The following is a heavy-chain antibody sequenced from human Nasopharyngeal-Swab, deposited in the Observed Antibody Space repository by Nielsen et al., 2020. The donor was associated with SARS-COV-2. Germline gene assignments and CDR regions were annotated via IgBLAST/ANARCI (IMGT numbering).Heavy chain of an antibody. CDR1: GFTFSSYS. V-gene: IGHV3-21*04. D-gene: IGHD4-11*01. CDR2: ISSSSSTI. J-gene: IGHJ6*02. CDR3: ARAQLRLQYYGMDV. Sequence: GESLKISCAASGFTFSSYSMNWVRQAPGKGLEWVSSISSSSSTIYYADSVKGRFTISRDNAKNSLYLQMNSLRAEDTAVYYCARAQLRLQYYGMDVWGQGTTVTVSS.